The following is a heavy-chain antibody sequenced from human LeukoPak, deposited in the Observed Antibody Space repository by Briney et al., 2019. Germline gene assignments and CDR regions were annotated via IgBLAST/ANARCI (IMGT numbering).Heavy chain of an antibody. CDR2: INHSGST. V-gene: IGHV4-34*01. CDR3: ARGGRSRDGYIMLGH. Sequence: SETLSLTCAVYGGSFSGYYWSWIRQPPGKGLEWIGEINHSGSTNYNPSLKSRVIISVDTSKNQFSLKLSSVTAADTAVYYCARGGRSRDGYIMLGHWGQGTLVTVSS. CDR1: GGSFSGYY. D-gene: IGHD5-24*01. J-gene: IGHJ4*02.